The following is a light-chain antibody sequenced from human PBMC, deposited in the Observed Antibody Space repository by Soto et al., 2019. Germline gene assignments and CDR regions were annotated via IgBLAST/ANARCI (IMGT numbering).Light chain of an antibody. Sequence: DIQMTQSPSSLSASVGDRVTITCRASQSISSYLNWYQQKPGEAPKLLIYAASSLQSGVPSRFSGSGSGTDFTLTISSLQPVDFATYYCQQSYSTPYTFGQGTKLEIK. J-gene: IGKJ2*01. CDR3: QQSYSTPYT. CDR1: QSISSY. V-gene: IGKV1-39*01. CDR2: AAS.